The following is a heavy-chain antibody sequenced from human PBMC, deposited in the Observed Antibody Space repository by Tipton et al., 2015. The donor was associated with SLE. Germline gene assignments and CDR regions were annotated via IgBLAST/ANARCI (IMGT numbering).Heavy chain of an antibody. D-gene: IGHD6-19*01. V-gene: IGHV4-4*02. J-gene: IGHJ4*02. Sequence: TLSLTCAVYGGSISSNNWWSWVRQPPGKGLEWIGQIYHSGSTDYNPSLKSRVTISLDKSTNQFSLKLTSVTAADTAIYYCARDPETGWHGDYWGQGTLVNVSS. CDR3: ARDPETGWHGDY. CDR2: IYHSGST. CDR1: GGSISSNNW.